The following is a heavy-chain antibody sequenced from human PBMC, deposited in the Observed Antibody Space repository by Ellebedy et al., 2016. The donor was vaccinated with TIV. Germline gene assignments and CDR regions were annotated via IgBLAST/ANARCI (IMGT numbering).Heavy chain of an antibody. D-gene: IGHD4-17*01. V-gene: IGHV3-7*01. J-gene: IGHJ5*02. CDR2: IYQDGGDR. Sequence: PGGSLRLSCAASGFSFRNYWMGWVRQAPGKGLEWVANIYQDGGDRYYVDSVKGRFTISRDNANNLLFLQMNSLRAEDTAVYYCARRGSYGDYAVQVNSWFDPWGRGTLVTVSS. CDR1: GFSFRNYW. CDR3: ARRGSYGDYAVQVNSWFDP.